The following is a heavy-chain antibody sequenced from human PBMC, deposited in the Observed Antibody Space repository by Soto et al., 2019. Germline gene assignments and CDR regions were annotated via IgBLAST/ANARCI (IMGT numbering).Heavy chain of an antibody. CDR3: AKEGSSSSGSDY. V-gene: IGHV3-30*18. D-gene: IGHD6-6*01. CDR2: ISYDGSNK. Sequence: QVQLVESGGGVVQPGRSLRLSCAASGFTFSSYGMHWVRQAPGKGLEWVAVISYDGSNKYYADSVKGRFTISRDNSKNTLYLQMNSLSAEDTAVYYCAKEGSSSSGSDYWGQGTLVTVSS. J-gene: IGHJ4*02. CDR1: GFTFSSYG.